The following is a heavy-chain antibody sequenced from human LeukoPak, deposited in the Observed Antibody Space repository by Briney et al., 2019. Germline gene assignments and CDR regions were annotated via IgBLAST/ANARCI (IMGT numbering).Heavy chain of an antibody. CDR3: VRELEGGLGDY. D-gene: IGHD2-15*01. J-gene: IGHJ4*02. CDR2: IWYDGSNK. V-gene: IGHV3-33*07. CDR1: GFTFSSHG. Sequence: GGSLRLSCAASGFTFSSHGMYWVRQAPGKGLEWVAVIWYDGSNKYYADSVKGRFTISRDNSKNTLYLQMNSLRAEDTAVYYCVRELEGGLGDYWGQGTLVTVSS.